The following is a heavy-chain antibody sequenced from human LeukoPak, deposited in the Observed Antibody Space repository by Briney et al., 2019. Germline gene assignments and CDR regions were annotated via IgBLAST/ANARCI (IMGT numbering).Heavy chain of an antibody. CDR3: ARTRAGIQAGFDY. CDR2: ISYDGSTK. V-gene: IGHV3-30*03. CDR1: GFTFRSYG. Sequence: GGSLRLSCAASGFTFRSYGMHWVRQAPDKGLEWVAVISYDGSTKYYADSVKGRFTISRDNSKNTLYLQMNSLRVEDTAVYYCARTRAGIQAGFDYWGQGTLVTVSS. D-gene: IGHD1-1*01. J-gene: IGHJ4*02.